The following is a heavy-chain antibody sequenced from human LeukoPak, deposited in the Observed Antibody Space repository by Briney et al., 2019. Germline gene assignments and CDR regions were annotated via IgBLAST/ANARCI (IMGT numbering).Heavy chain of an antibody. D-gene: IGHD1-7*01. J-gene: IGHJ4*02. Sequence: ASVKVSCKASGYTFLSYDINWVRQATGQGLEWMGWMSPNSGNTGYAQQFQGRVTMTRDTSASTAYMELSSLRSEDTAVYYCASARGNWNSIDYWGQGTLVTVSS. CDR2: MSPNSGNT. V-gene: IGHV1-8*01. CDR1: GYTFLSYD. CDR3: ASARGNWNSIDY.